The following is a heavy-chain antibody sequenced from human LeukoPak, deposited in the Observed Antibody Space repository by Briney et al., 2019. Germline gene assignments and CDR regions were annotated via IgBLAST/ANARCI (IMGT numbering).Heavy chain of an antibody. J-gene: IGHJ4*02. Sequence: SETLSLTCTVSGASFSRDYWTWIQQPPGKGLECIGYIYDSGNTNYNPSLKSRVTMSMDTSKNQFSLRLSSVTAADTAVYYCARHFRDRGPAQPDFDYWGQGTLVTVSS. D-gene: IGHD2-2*01. CDR3: ARHFRDRGPAQPDFDY. CDR2: IYDSGNT. V-gene: IGHV4-59*08. CDR1: GASFSRDY.